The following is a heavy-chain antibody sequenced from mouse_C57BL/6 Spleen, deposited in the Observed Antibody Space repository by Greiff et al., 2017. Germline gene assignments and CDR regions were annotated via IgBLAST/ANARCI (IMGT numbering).Heavy chain of an antibody. D-gene: IGHD1-1*01. Sequence: DVQLQESVAELVRPGASVKLSCTASGFNIKNTYMHWVKQRPEQGLEWIGRIDPASGNTNYAPKFQGKATITADTSSNTAYLQLSRLTSEDATIXCGTRIATVVEPYFDYWGQGTTLTVSS. CDR2: IDPASGNT. CDR3: TRIATVVEPYFDY. V-gene: IGHV14-3*01. CDR1: GFNIKNTY. J-gene: IGHJ2*01.